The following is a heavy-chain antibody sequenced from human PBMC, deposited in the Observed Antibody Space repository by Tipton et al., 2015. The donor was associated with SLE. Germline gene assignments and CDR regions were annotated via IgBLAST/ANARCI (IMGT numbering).Heavy chain of an antibody. V-gene: IGHV4-59*11. CDR1: GGSITSHY. D-gene: IGHD6-25*01. CDR3: ARARRSVTSRLEAD. Sequence: TLSLTCTVSGGSITSHYWSWIRQSPGKGLEWIGYIYYSGSTNYNPSLKSRLTISVDTSKNQFSLRLSSVTAADTAMYYCARARRSVTSRLEADWGQGTLVTVSS. J-gene: IGHJ1*01. CDR2: IYYSGST.